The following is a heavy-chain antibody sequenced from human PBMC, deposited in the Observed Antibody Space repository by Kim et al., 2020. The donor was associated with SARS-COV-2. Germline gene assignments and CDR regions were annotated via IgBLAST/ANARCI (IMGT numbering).Heavy chain of an antibody. V-gene: IGHV4-59*08. CDR3: ARLGSSGWYEDL. Sequence: NYNPSLKSRVTISVDTSKNQFSLKLSSVTAADTAVYYCARLGSSGWYEDLWGQGTMVTVSS. J-gene: IGHJ3*01. D-gene: IGHD6-19*01.